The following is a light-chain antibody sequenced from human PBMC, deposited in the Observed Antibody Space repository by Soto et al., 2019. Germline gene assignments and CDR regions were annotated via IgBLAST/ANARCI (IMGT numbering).Light chain of an antibody. J-gene: IGKJ1*01. V-gene: IGKV1-39*01. CDR3: QESHNHRGT. CDR2: AAS. CDR1: QSIGKF. Sequence: DIQMTQSPSSLSASVGDRVSITCRASQSIGKFLNWYQQQPGKAPKILIYAASTLQSGVPSRFSGSGSGTDFTLTITSLQPEDFATYYCQESHNHRGTLGQGTKVDIK.